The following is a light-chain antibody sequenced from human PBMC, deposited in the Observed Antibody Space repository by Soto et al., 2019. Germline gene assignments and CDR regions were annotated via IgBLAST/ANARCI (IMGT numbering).Light chain of an antibody. CDR1: QSLSSY. V-gene: IGKV3-11*01. Sequence: EIVLTQSPATLFLSPGERATLSCRASQSLSSYLAWYQQKPGQAPRLLIYDASTRAIGTQDRFRGSGSGTDFTLSIRSLEPEDFALYYCQHRSNWPITFGQGTRLDIK. CDR3: QHRSNWPIT. CDR2: DAS. J-gene: IGKJ5*01.